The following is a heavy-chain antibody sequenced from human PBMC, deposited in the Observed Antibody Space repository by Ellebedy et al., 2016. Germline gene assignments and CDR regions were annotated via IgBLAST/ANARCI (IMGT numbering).Heavy chain of an antibody. D-gene: IGHD5-12*01. Sequence: GGSLRLXCTASGFTFSSYGMNWVRQAPGKGLEWVSSISGTTTYKYYADSLKGRFTIARDNAKNSLHLQMNSLTAEDTAVYYCTRDRGGYDTFDLWGQGTMVTVSS. J-gene: IGHJ3*01. V-gene: IGHV3-21*01. CDR1: GFTFSSYG. CDR2: ISGTTTYK. CDR3: TRDRGGYDTFDL.